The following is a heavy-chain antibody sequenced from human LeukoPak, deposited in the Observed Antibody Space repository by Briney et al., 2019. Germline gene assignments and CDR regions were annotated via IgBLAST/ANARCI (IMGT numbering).Heavy chain of an antibody. V-gene: IGHV3-23*01. CDR3: AKWGCSGGSCYPFDY. D-gene: IGHD2-15*01. CDR1: GFTFSRNA. Sequence: SGGSLRLSCAASGFTFSRNAMGWVRQAAGKGLEWVSAINGSGNRTYYADSVKGRFTISRDNSKNTLYLQMNSLRAEDTAIYYCAKWGCSGGSCYPFDYWGQGTLVTVSS. J-gene: IGHJ4*02. CDR2: INGSGNRT.